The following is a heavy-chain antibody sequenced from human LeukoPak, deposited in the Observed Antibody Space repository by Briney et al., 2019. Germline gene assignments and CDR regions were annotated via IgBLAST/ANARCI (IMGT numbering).Heavy chain of an antibody. CDR1: GFTFSNAW. V-gene: IGHV3-15*01. CDR2: IKSKTDGGTT. D-gene: IGHD4-17*01. J-gene: IGHJ4*02. CDR3: AREARPSRDYGDYVDPIV. Sequence: GSLRLSCAASGFTFSNAWMSWVRQAPGKGLEWVGRIKSKTDGGTTDYAAPVKGRFTISRDDSKNTLYLQMNSLRVEDTAVYYCAREARPSRDYGDYVDPIVWGRGTLVTVSS.